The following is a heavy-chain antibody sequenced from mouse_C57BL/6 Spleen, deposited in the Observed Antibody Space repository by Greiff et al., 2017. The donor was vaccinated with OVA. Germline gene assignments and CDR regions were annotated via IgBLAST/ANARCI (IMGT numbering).Heavy chain of an antibody. CDR3: AREGVYGNYVGFAY. J-gene: IGHJ3*01. CDR1: GYTFTDYY. Sequence: VQLQQSGPVLVKPGASVKMSCKASGYTFTDYYMNWVKQSHGKSLEWIGVINPYNGGTSYNQKFKGKATLTVDKSSSTAYMELNSLTSEDSAVYYGAREGVYGNYVGFAYWGQGTLVTVSA. D-gene: IGHD2-1*01. CDR2: INPYNGGT. V-gene: IGHV1-19*01.